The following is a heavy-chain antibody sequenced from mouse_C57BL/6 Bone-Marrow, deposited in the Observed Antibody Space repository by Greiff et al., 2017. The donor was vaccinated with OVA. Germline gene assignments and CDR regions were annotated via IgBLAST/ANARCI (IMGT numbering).Heavy chain of an antibody. Sequence: QVQLQQSGAELARPGASVKLSCKASGYTFTSYGISWVKQRTGQGLEWIGEIYPRSGNTYYNEKCKGKATLTADKSSSTGYMELRSLTSEDSAVYFCARYYSNAPWFAYWGQGTLVTVSA. V-gene: IGHV1-81*01. J-gene: IGHJ3*01. CDR3: ARYYSNAPWFAY. D-gene: IGHD2-5*01. CDR2: IYPRSGNT. CDR1: GYTFTSYG.